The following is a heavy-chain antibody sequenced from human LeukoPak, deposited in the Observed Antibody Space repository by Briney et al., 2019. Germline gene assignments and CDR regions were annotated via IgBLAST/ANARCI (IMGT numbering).Heavy chain of an antibody. Sequence: GGSLRLSCTASGFTFSAYGMHWVRQAPGKGLEWVSSISSSSSYIYYADSVKGRFTISRDNAKNSLYLQMNSLRAEDTAVYYCARGSGTFTQYYYDSSGSFDYWGQGTLVTVSS. V-gene: IGHV3-21*01. CDR3: ARGSGTFTQYYYDSSGSFDY. D-gene: IGHD3-22*01. J-gene: IGHJ4*02. CDR1: GFTFSAYG. CDR2: ISSSSSYI.